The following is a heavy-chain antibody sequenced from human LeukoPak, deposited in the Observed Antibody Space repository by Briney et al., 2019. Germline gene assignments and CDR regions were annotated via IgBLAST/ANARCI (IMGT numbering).Heavy chain of an antibody. CDR1: GITFTSHT. CDR3: AKDQGSASTNWFDP. J-gene: IGHJ5*02. CDR2: ISSSSSAT. Sequence: GGSLRLSCAASGITFTSHTMHWVRQAPGKGLEWVSYISSSSSATYYADSVKGRFTMSRDNTKKSLYLQMNSLRAEDTAVYYCAKDQGSASTNWFDPWGQGTLVTVSS. D-gene: IGHD6-19*01. V-gene: IGHV3-48*04.